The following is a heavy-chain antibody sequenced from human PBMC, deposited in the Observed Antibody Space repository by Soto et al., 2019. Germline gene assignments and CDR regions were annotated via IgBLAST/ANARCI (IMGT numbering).Heavy chain of an antibody. CDR3: ARGSGELSLYGWFDP. Sequence: ASVKVSCKTSGYKFSNYFIHWVRQAPGQGLEWMGWISTYNGNTNYAQNFQGRVTMTTDTFTSTAYMELRSLRSDDTGVYYCARGSGELSLYGWFDPWGQGTLVTVSS. D-gene: IGHD3-16*02. CDR1: GYKFSNYF. V-gene: IGHV1-18*04. J-gene: IGHJ5*02. CDR2: ISTYNGNT.